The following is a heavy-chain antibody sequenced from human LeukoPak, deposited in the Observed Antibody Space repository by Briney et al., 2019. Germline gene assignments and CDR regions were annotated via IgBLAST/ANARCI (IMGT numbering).Heavy chain of an antibody. J-gene: IGHJ4*02. V-gene: IGHV3-48*03. CDR2: ISSSGSTI. Sequence: GESLRLSCAASGFTFSSYEMNWVRQAPGKGLKWFSYISSSGSTIYYADSVKGRFTISRDNAKNSLYLQMNSLRAEDTAVYYCARAARNYYGSGSYTPHFDYWGQGTLVTVSS. CDR1: GFTFSSYE. CDR3: ARAARNYYGSGSYTPHFDY. D-gene: IGHD3-10*01.